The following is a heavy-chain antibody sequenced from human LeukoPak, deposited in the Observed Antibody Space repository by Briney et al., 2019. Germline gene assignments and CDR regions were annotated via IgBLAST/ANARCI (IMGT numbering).Heavy chain of an antibody. D-gene: IGHD2-2*01. V-gene: IGHV4-39*01. CDR3: ARHGSRTSRYYYYMDV. CDR1: GGSISSGGYY. J-gene: IGHJ6*03. CDR2: INHSGST. Sequence: SQTLSLTCTVSGGSISSGGYYWSWIRQPPGKGLEWIGEINHSGSTNYNPSLKSRVTISVDTSKNQFSLKQSSVTAADTAVYYCARHGSRTSRYYYYMDVWGKGTTVTVSS.